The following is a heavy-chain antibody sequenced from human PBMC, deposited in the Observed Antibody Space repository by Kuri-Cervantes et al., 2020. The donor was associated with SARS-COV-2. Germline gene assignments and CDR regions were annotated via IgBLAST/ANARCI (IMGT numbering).Heavy chain of an antibody. Sequence: ASVKVSCKASGYTFSGNYMHWVRQAPGQGLEWMGMINPSGGATSYAQKLQGRVIMTRDTSTSTVYMELSSLRSDDTAVYYCAREYGFNWFAPWGQGTRVTSSS. J-gene: IGHJ5*02. CDR2: INPSGGAT. CDR1: GYTFSGNY. CDR3: AREYGFNWFAP. V-gene: IGHV1-46*03. D-gene: IGHD5-24*01.